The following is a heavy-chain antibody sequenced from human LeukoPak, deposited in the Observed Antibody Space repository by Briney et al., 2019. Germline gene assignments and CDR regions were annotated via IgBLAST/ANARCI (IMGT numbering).Heavy chain of an antibody. D-gene: IGHD4-17*01. CDR3: ARVVRGAVTSNCFDP. Sequence: SETLSLTCTVSGGSINDYYWTWIRQAPGKGLEWIGYISNSGTTDYNPSLKSRVTMSVDTSNNESYLRLTSVTAADTAMYYCARVVRGAVTSNCFDPWGQGTLVTVSS. J-gene: IGHJ5*02. CDR1: GGSINDYY. CDR2: ISNSGTT. V-gene: IGHV4-59*01.